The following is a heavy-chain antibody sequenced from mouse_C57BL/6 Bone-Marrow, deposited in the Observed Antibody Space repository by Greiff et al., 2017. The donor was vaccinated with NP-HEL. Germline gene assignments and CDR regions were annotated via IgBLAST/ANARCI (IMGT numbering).Heavy chain of an antibody. J-gene: IGHJ3*01. CDR2: ISYSGST. CDR1: GYSITSGYD. V-gene: IGHV3-1*01. Sequence: EVKLMESGPGMVKPSQSLSLTCTVTGYSITSGYDWHWIRHFPGNKLEWMGYISYSGSTNYNPSLKSRISITHATSKNHFFLKLNSVTTEDTATYYCARAGIDSSGYAFAYWGQGTLVTVSA. CDR3: ARAGIDSSGYAFAY. D-gene: IGHD3-2*02.